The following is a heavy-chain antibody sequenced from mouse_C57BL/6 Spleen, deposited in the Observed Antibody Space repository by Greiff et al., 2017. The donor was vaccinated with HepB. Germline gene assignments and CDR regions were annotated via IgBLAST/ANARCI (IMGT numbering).Heavy chain of an antibody. D-gene: IGHD2-5*01. Sequence: VKLMESGAELVKPGASVKISCKASGYAFSSYWMNWVKQRPGKGLEWIGQIYPGDGDTKYNGKFKGKATLTADKSSSTAYMQLSSLTSEDSAVYFCARTSYYSNAMDYWGQGTSVTVSS. CDR2: IYPGDGDT. CDR1: GYAFSSYW. J-gene: IGHJ4*01. CDR3: ARTSYYSNAMDY. V-gene: IGHV1-80*01.